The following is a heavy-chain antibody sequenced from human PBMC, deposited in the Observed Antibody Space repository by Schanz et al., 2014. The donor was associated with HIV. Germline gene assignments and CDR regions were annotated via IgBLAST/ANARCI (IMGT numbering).Heavy chain of an antibody. CDR2: ISSDGSEE. V-gene: IGHV3-30*18. CDR3: AKGARAHKVTTGVDV. Sequence: QVQLVESGGGVVQPGRSLRLSCAASGFTFSSFGMHWVRQAPGKGLEWVAVISSDGSEEYFADSVKGRFTISRDNSKNTLYLQMNSLRAEDTAVYYCAKGARAHKVTTGVDVWGPGTTVTVSS. D-gene: IGHD4-17*01. J-gene: IGHJ6*02. CDR1: GFTFSSFG.